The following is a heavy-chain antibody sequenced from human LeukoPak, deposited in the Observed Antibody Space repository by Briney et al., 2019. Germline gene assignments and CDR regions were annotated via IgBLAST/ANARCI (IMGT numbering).Heavy chain of an antibody. V-gene: IGHV3-23*01. CDR1: GFTFRSYG. Sequence: GGSLRLSCAVSGFTFRSYGMSWFRQAPGKGLEWVSTISASSDSTYHADSVKGRFTVSRDNSRDTLYLQMNSLRADDTATYYCAKDLGIGASGFWGQGTLVTVSS. J-gene: IGHJ4*02. CDR3: AKDLGIGASGF. CDR2: ISASSDST. D-gene: IGHD3-10*01.